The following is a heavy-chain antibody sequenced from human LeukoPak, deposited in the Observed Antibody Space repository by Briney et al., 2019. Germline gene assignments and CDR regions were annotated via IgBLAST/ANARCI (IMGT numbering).Heavy chain of an antibody. CDR2: IYPGDSDT. D-gene: IGHD2-2*01. Sequence: GESLKISCKGSGYSFTSYWIGWVRQVPGKGLEWMGIIYPGDSDTRYSPSFQGQVTISADKSISTAYLQWSSLKASDTAMYYCARWVVPAARWGNWFDPWGQGTLVTVSS. CDR1: GYSFTSYW. J-gene: IGHJ5*02. V-gene: IGHV5-51*01. CDR3: ARWVVPAARWGNWFDP.